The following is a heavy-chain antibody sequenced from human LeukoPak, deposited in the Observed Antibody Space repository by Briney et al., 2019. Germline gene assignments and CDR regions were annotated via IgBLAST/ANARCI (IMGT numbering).Heavy chain of an antibody. Sequence: PGGSLRLSCATSGFNFSDYYMNWIRQAPGKGLEWVAYISSSGTIKYYADSMKGRFAISRDNAKSSLHLQMNSLRVEDTAVYHCARSSGGYVDYWGQGTLVTVSS. CDR1: GFNFSDYY. D-gene: IGHD2-15*01. V-gene: IGHV3-11*01. CDR2: ISSSGTIK. J-gene: IGHJ4*02. CDR3: ARSSGGYVDY.